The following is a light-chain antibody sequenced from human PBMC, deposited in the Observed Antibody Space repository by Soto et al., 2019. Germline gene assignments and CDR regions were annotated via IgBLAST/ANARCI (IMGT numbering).Light chain of an antibody. CDR1: QSVRSN. J-gene: IGKJ4*01. CDR3: QQYNNWPPLT. V-gene: IGKV3-15*01. CDR2: GAS. Sequence: EIVMTQSPATLFVSPGERATLSCRASQSVRSNLAWYQQTPGQAPRLLIYGASTRATGIPARFSGSGSGTEFTLTISSLQSEDFAVYYCQQYNNWPPLTFGGGTKVGIK.